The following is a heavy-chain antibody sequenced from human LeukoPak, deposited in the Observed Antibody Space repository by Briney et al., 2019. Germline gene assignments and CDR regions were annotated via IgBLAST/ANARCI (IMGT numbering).Heavy chain of an antibody. CDR3: ARSYFDWLSTQYNWFDP. D-gene: IGHD3-9*01. J-gene: IGHJ5*02. CDR2: IYYSGST. Sequence: SETLSLTCTVSGDSISSSSYYWGWIRQPPGKGLEWIGSIYYSGSTYYNPSLKSRVTISVDTSKNQFSLKLSSVTAADTAVYYCARSYFDWLSTQYNWFDPWGQGTLVTVSS. CDR1: GDSISSSSYY. V-gene: IGHV4-39*01.